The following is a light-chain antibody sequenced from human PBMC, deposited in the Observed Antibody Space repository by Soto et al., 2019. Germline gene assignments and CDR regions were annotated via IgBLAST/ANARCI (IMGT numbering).Light chain of an antibody. V-gene: IGKV3-15*01. CDR2: CAS. Sequence: EIVMTQSPATLSASPGERATLSCRASLSISDNLASYQQKAGQAPRLVIYCASAGATSVAARFSGSGSGTDFPLTISRLEPEDFAVYYCQQDGSSGTFGQGTKVDIK. J-gene: IGKJ1*01. CDR1: LSISDN. CDR3: QQDGSSGT.